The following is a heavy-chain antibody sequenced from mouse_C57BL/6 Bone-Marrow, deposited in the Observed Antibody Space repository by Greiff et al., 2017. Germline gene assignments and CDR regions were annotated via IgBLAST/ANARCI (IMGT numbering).Heavy chain of an antibody. CDR2: IYPRSGNT. Sequence: LVESGAELARPGASVKLSCKASGYTFTSYGISWVKQRTGQGLEWIGEIYPRSGNTYYNEKFKGKATLTADKSSSTAYMELRSLTSEDSAVYFCARDGSPWFAYWGQGTLVTVSA. J-gene: IGHJ3*01. CDR1: GYTFTSYG. D-gene: IGHD1-1*01. CDR3: ARDGSPWFAY. V-gene: IGHV1-81*01.